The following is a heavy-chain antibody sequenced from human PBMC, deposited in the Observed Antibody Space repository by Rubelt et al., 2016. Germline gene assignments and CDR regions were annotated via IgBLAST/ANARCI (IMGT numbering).Heavy chain of an antibody. Sequence: QLQLQESGPGRVKPSETLSLTCTVSGGSISSSSYSWGWIRQPPGKGLQWIGNIYYSGPTYYNPSLKSRATISVDTSKNQISLKRGSVTAAETAVYYCARTDDILTSDVWGQGTTVTVSS. V-gene: IGHV4-39*01. CDR3: ARTDDILTSDV. J-gene: IGHJ6*02. D-gene: IGHD3-9*01. CDR1: GGSISSSSYS. CDR2: IYYSGPT.